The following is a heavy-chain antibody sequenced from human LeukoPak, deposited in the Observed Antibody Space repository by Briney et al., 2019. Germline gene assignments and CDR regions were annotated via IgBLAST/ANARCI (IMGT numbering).Heavy chain of an antibody. J-gene: IGHJ4*02. Sequence: GGSLRLSCAASGFTFTNAWMNWVRQAPGKGLEWVGRIKSKADGETIDYAAPVKGRFTFSRDDSKNMLYLKMNSLKSEDTAVYYCSTLTSRGLSDSWGQGTLVTVSS. V-gene: IGHV3-15*07. CDR3: STLTSRGLSDS. CDR2: IKSKADGETI. CDR1: GFTFTNAW. D-gene: IGHD1-20*01.